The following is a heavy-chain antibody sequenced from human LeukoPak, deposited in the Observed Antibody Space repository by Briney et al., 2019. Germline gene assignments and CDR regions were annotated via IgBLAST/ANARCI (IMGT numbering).Heavy chain of an antibody. V-gene: IGHV1-69*02. D-gene: IGHD5-18*01. J-gene: IGHJ5*02. Sequence: SAKVSCKASGGTFSSYTISWVRQAPGQGLEWMGRIIPILGIANYAQKFQGRVTITADKSTSTAYMELSSLRSEDTAVYYCARVDTARGGWFDPWGQGTLVTVSS. CDR1: GGTFSSYT. CDR2: IIPILGIA. CDR3: ARVDTARGGWFDP.